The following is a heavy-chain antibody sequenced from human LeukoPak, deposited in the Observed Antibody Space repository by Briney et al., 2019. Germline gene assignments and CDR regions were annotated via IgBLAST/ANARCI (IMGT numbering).Heavy chain of an antibody. CDR2: ISAYNGNT. CDR3: ARAPLYYYDSSGYYYYFDY. D-gene: IGHD3-22*01. J-gene: IGHJ4*02. Sequence: ASVKVSCKASGYTFTSYGISWVRQAPGQGLEWMGWISAYNGNTNYAQKLQGRVTMTTDTPTSTAYMELRSLRSDDTAVYYCARAPLYYYDSSGYYYYFDYWGQGTLVTVSS. CDR1: GYTFTSYG. V-gene: IGHV1-18*01.